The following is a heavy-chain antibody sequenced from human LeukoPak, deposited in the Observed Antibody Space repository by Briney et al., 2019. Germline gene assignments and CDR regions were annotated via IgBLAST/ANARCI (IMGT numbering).Heavy chain of an antibody. Sequence: SETLSLTCAVYGGSFSGYYWSWIRQPPGKGLEWIGEINHSVSTNYNPSLKSRVTISVDTSKNQFSLKLSSVTAADTAVYYCAREDRYSGSAAVDYWGQGTLVTVSS. CDR1: GGSFSGYY. CDR3: AREDRYSGSAAVDY. V-gene: IGHV4-34*01. D-gene: IGHD1-26*01. CDR2: INHSVST. J-gene: IGHJ4*02.